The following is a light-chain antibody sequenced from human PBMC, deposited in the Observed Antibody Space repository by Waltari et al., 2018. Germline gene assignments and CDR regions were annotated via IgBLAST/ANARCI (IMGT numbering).Light chain of an antibody. J-gene: IGLJ3*02. CDR2: EVS. Sequence: QSDLTQPASVSGSPGQSISISCTGPSRDVGVYKYVSWYQQHPGKAPKLMIYEVSNRPSGISNRFSGSKSDNTASLTISGLQAEDEADYYCSSYTSSSTWVFGGGTKLTVL. CDR1: SRDVGVYKY. V-gene: IGLV2-14*01. CDR3: SSYTSSSTWV.